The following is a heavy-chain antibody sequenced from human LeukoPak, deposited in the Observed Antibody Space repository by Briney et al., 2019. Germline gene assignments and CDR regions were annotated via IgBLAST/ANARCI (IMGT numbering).Heavy chain of an antibody. D-gene: IGHD3-16*01. CDR1: QFTVSSNY. Sequence: GGSLRLSCAVSQFTVSSNYMSWVRQAPGKGLEWVSVIYGGGSTYYADSVKGRFTISRDSSKNTLYLQMNSLRAEDTAVYYCTRVRKPGLGWYFDLWGRGTLVTVSS. V-gene: IGHV3-66*01. CDR2: IYGGGST. CDR3: TRVRKPGLGWYFDL. J-gene: IGHJ2*01.